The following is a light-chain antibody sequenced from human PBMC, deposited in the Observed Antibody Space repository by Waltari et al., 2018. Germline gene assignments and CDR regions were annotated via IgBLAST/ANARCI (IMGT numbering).Light chain of an antibody. CDR3: QQSYSTLG. CDR2: AAS. J-gene: IGKJ2*03. CDR1: QSISSY. Sequence: DIQMTQSPSSLSASVGDRVTITCRASQSISSYLNWYQQKPGKAPKLLIYAASSLQSGVPSRFSGSGSGTDVTLTISSLQPEDFATYYCQQSYSTLGFGQGTKLEIK. V-gene: IGKV1-39*01.